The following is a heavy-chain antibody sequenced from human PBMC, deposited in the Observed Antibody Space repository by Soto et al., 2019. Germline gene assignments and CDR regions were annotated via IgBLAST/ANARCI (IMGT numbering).Heavy chain of an antibody. Sequence: ASVKVSCKASGYTFTSYDINWVRQATGQGLEWMGWMNPNSGNTGYAQKFQGRVTMTRNTSISTAYMELSSLRSGDTAVYYCARGIAARLRDNWFDPWGQGTLVTVSS. CDR3: ARGIAARLRDNWFDP. D-gene: IGHD6-6*01. CDR2: MNPNSGNT. V-gene: IGHV1-8*01. J-gene: IGHJ5*02. CDR1: GYTFTSYD.